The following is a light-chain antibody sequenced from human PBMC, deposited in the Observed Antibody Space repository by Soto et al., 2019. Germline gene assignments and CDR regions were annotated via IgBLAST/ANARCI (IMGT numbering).Light chain of an antibody. CDR2: SND. J-gene: IGLJ2*01. CDR1: SSNIESHT. CDR3: AAWDDSLRVL. Sequence: LTQPPSASGTPGQRVTISCSGSSSNIESHTVNWYQQLPGTAPKLLIYSNDQRPSGVPDRFSGSKSGTSASLAISRLQSEDEADYYCAAWDDSLRVLFGGGTKLTVL. V-gene: IGLV1-44*01.